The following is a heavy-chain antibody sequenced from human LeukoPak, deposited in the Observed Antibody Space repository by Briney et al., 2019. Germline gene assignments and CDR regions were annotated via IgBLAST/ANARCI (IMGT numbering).Heavy chain of an antibody. CDR1: GFTFSSYA. CDR3: ARLVRSLGEVDY. CDR2: ISGSGGST. V-gene: IGHV3-23*01. D-gene: IGHD6-19*01. J-gene: IGHJ4*02. Sequence: PGGSLRLSCAASGFTFSSYAMSWVRQAPGKGLEWVSAISGSGGSTYYADSVKGRFTISRDNSKNTLYLQMNSLRAEDTAVYYCARLVRSLGEVDYWGQGALVTVSS.